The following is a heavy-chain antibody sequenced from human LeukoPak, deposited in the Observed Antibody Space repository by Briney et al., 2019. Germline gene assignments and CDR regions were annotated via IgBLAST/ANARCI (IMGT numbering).Heavy chain of an antibody. CDR2: IYYSGRT. J-gene: IGHJ6*02. CDR1: GGSVSTSHYY. V-gene: IGHV4-39*01. D-gene: IGHD2-15*01. CDR3: ARLGYCSGGSCFYYYYGMDV. Sequence: PSETLSLTCTVSGGSVSTSHYYWGWIRQPPGKGLEWIGYIYYSGRTYYNPSLKSRVTISVDTSKNEFSLKLSSVTAADTAVYYCARLGYCSGGSCFYYYYGMDVWGQGTTVTVSS.